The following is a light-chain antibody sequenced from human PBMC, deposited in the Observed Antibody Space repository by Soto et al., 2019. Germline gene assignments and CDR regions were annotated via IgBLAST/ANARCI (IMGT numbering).Light chain of an antibody. V-gene: IGLV2-8*01. CDR1: SSDIGAYNF. CDR2: GVS. Sequence: QSVLTQPPSASGSPGQSVSISCTGTSSDIGAYNFVSWYQQHPGKAPRLMIYGVSKRPSGVPDRFSGSKSGNTASLTVSGLQAEDEADYYCQSYDTGVSGARVFGGGTKLTVL. J-gene: IGLJ3*02. CDR3: QSYDTGVSGARV.